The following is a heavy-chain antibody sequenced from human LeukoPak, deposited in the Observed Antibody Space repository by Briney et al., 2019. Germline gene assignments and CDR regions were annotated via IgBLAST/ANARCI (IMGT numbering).Heavy chain of an antibody. CDR2: IWYDGSNK. Sequence: QSGRSLRLSCAASGFTFSSYGMHWVRQAPGKGLEWVAVIWYDGSNKYYADSVKGRFTISRDNSKNTLYLQMNSLRAEDTAVYYCAKDASLGIAAAGTGGAFDYWGQGTLVTVSS. J-gene: IGHJ4*02. CDR1: GFTFSSYG. D-gene: IGHD6-13*01. CDR3: AKDASLGIAAAGTGGAFDY. V-gene: IGHV3-33*06.